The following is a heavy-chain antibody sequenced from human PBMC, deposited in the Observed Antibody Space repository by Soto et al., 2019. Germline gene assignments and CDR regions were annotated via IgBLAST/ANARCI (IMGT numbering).Heavy chain of an antibody. V-gene: IGHV1-18*01. CDR3: ARDRVDTAMVRDAFDI. Sequence: ASVKVSCKASGYTFTSYGISWVRQAPGQGLEWMGWISAYNGNTNYAQKLQGRVTMTTDTSTSTAYMELRSLRSDDTAVYYCARDRVDTAMVRDAFDIWGQGTMVTVSS. CDR2: ISAYNGNT. D-gene: IGHD5-18*01. J-gene: IGHJ3*02. CDR1: GYTFTSYG.